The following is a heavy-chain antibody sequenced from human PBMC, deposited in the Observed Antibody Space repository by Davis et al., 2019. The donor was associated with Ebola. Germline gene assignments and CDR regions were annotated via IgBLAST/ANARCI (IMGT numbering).Heavy chain of an antibody. CDR3: ARDYSYGSDVWFDP. CDR2: ISSSSSYI. J-gene: IGHJ5*02. CDR1: GFSLSSYS. Sequence: GESLKISCGISGFSLSSYSMNWVRQAPGKGLEWVSSISSSSSYIYYADSVKGRFTISRDNAKNSLYLQMNSLRAEDTAVYYCARDYSYGSDVWFDPWGQGTLVTVSS. D-gene: IGHD5-18*01. V-gene: IGHV3-21*01.